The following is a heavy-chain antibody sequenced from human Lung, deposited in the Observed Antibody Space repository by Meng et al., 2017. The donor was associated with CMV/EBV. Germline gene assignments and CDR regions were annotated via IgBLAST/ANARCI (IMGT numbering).Heavy chain of an antibody. CDR3: ARGACSSTSCYRYYYSGMDV. CDR1: GGTFSSYA. CDR2: LIPILGIA. V-gene: IGHV1-69*10. Sequence: SXXVSXXASGGTFSSYAISWVRQAPGQGLEWMGGLIPILGIAKYAQKFQGRVTITADKSTSTAYMELSSLRSEDTAVYYCARGACSSTSCYRYYYSGMDVWXQGTTVTVSS. J-gene: IGHJ6*02. D-gene: IGHD2-2*01.